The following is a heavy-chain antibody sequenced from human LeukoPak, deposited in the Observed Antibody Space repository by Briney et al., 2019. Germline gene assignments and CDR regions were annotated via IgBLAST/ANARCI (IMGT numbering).Heavy chain of an antibody. CDR2: ITGNGGYT. V-gene: IGHV3-23*01. Sequence: GWSLRLSCAASGFTFSNYAMNWVRQAPGKGLEWVSGITGNGGYTYYADSVKGRFSISRDNSRSTLYLQINSPRAEDTAIYYCAKGTLQQFDYWGQGTLVTVSS. J-gene: IGHJ4*02. CDR1: GFTFSNYA. CDR3: AKGTLQQFDY. D-gene: IGHD1-1*01.